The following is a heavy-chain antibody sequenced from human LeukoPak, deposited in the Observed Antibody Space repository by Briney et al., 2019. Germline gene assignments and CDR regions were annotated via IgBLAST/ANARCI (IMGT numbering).Heavy chain of an antibody. Sequence: GASVKVSCKASGGTFSSYAISWVRQAPGQGLEWMGGIIPIFGTANYAQKFQGRVTITADESTSTAYMELSSLRSEDTAVYYCARNKISYGSGSYYNYYYYYVDVWGKGTTVTISS. CDR1: GGTFSSYA. V-gene: IGHV1-69*13. CDR2: IIPIFGTA. J-gene: IGHJ6*03. D-gene: IGHD3-10*01. CDR3: ARNKISYGSGSYYNYYYYYVDV.